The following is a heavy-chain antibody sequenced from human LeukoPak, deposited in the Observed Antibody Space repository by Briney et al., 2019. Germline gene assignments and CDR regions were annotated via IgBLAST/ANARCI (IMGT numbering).Heavy chain of an antibody. CDR3: AKDLYSYGPDAFDI. CDR2: LWYDGSNE. J-gene: IGHJ3*02. D-gene: IGHD5-18*01. Sequence: PGGSLRLSCAASGFTFSSYGMHWLRQAPGKGLEGVAVLWYDGSNEYYADSVKARFTISRDNSKNPLYLQMNSLRAEDTAVYYCAKDLYSYGPDAFDIWGQGTMVTVSS. CDR1: GFTFSSYG. V-gene: IGHV3-33*06.